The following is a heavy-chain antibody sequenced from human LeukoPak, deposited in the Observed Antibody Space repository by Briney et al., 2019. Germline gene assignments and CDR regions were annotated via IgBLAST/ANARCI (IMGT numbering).Heavy chain of an antibody. Sequence: RGSLRLSCAASGFSLSENWMHWVRQAPGQGLVWVSRIDEFGRATFYADSVKGRFTISRDDATDTVYLQMNSLRADDTAIYFCTRDLVLGSGSYGHWGQGTLVTV. CDR2: IDEFGRAT. J-gene: IGHJ1*01. V-gene: IGHV3-74*01. CDR3: TRDLVLGSGSYGH. D-gene: IGHD3-10*01. CDR1: GFSLSENW.